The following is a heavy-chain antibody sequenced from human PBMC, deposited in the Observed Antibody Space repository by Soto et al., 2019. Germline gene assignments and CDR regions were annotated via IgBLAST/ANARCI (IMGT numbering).Heavy chain of an antibody. Sequence: GASVKVSCKASGYTFTGYYMHWVRQAPGQGLEWMGWINPNSGGTNYAQKFQGWVTMTRDTSISTAYMELSRLRSDDTAVYYCARDLAPGLVGALGYYGMDVWGQGTTVTVSS. CDR3: ARDLAPGLVGALGYYGMDV. J-gene: IGHJ6*02. CDR1: GYTFTGYY. D-gene: IGHD1-26*01. CDR2: INPNSGGT. V-gene: IGHV1-2*04.